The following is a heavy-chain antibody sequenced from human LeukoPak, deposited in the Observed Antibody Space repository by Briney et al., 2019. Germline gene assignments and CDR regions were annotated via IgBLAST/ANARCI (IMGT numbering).Heavy chain of an antibody. Sequence: GGSLRLSCAASGFPFSGFAMTWVRQAPGKGLEWVSAISGSSESTNYADSVKGRFTISRDNSKNTLYLQMNSLRAEDTAVYYCAREYSGSYSWGQGTLVTVSS. CDR2: ISGSSEST. CDR1: GFPFSGFA. V-gene: IGHV3-23*01. CDR3: AREYSGSYS. J-gene: IGHJ4*02. D-gene: IGHD1-26*01.